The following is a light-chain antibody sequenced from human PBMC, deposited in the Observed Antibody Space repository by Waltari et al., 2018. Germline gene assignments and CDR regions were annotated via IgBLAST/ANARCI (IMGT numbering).Light chain of an antibody. J-gene: IGKJ2*01. V-gene: IGKV4-1*01. CDR1: QTVFNRSNNRNS. Sequence: DIVMTQSPDSLAVSLGERATTSRKSSQTVFNRSNNRNSLAWYQQKSGQPPKLLLYWASTRESGVPDRFTGRGSGTDFSLTISSLQAEDVALYFCHQYYTLPYTFGQGTKLEI. CDR2: WAS. CDR3: HQYYTLPYT.